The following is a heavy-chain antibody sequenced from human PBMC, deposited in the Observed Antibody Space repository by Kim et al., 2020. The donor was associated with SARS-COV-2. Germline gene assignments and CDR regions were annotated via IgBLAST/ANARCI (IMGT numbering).Heavy chain of an antibody. Sequence: SETLSLTCAVYGGSFSGYYWSWIRQPPGKGLEWIGEINHSGSTNYNPSLKSRVTISVDTSKNQFSLKLSSVTAADTAVYYCARGLYYYDSSGYYYWGQGTLVTVSS. D-gene: IGHD3-22*01. V-gene: IGHV4-34*01. CDR2: INHSGST. CDR1: GGSFSGYY. J-gene: IGHJ4*02. CDR3: ARGLYYYDSSGYYY.